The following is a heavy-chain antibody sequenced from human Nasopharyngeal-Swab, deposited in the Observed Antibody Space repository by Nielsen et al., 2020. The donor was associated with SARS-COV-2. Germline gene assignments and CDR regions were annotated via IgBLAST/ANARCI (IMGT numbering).Heavy chain of an antibody. V-gene: IGHV3-23*01. J-gene: IGHJ6*02. Sequence: GESLKISCAASGFTVSSNYMSWVRQAPGKGLEWVSAISGSGGSTYYADSVKGRFTISRDNSKNTLYLQMNSLRAEDTAVYYCAKDVLLWFGELQDPCYYYYGMDVWGQGTTVTVSS. CDR3: AKDVLLWFGELQDPCYYYYGMDV. D-gene: IGHD3-10*01. CDR2: ISGSGGST. CDR1: GFTVSSNY.